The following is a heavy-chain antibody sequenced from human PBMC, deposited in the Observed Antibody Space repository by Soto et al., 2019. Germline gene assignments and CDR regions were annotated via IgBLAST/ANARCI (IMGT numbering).Heavy chain of an antibody. D-gene: IGHD3-3*01. CDR3: ARDRALYDSVGPDY. Sequence: LRLSCTASGFTFRNYGMYWVRQAPGKGLEWVAVISYDGTYEYYADSVKGRFTISRDNSKKTVFLQMNTLGVDDTALYYCARDRALYDSVGPDYWGRGVVVTVSS. CDR1: GFTFRNYG. J-gene: IGHJ4*02. CDR2: ISYDGTYE. V-gene: IGHV3-30*03.